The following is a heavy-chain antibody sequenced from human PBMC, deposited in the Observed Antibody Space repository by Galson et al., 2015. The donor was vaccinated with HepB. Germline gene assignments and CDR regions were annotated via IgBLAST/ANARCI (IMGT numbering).Heavy chain of an antibody. D-gene: IGHD6-13*01. Sequence: SLRLSCAASGFTFSNAWMNWVRQAPGKGLEWVGRIKSKTDGGTTDYAAPVKGRFTISRDDSKNTLYLQMNSLKTEDTAVYYCTTARGGIADDAFDIWGQGTMVTVSS. V-gene: IGHV3-15*07. CDR1: GFTFSNAW. J-gene: IGHJ3*02. CDR3: TTARGGIADDAFDI. CDR2: IKSKTDGGTT.